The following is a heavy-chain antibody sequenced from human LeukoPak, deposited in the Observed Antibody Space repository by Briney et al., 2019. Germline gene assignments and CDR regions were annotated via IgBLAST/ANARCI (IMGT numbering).Heavy chain of an antibody. Sequence: GGSLILSCAASGFTSSSYAMNWVRQAPGKGLEWVSGISGSGGSTYYADPVKGRFTISRDNSKNTLSLQMNSLRAGDTAVYYCAKGFSGTTNFDYWGQGTLVTVSS. V-gene: IGHV3-23*01. CDR2: ISGSGGST. J-gene: IGHJ4*02. CDR3: AKGFSGTTNFDY. CDR1: GFTSSSYA. D-gene: IGHD3-10*01.